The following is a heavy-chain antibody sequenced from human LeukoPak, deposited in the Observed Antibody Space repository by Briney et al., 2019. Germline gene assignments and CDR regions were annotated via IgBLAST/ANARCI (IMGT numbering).Heavy chain of an antibody. V-gene: IGHV3-9*01. D-gene: IGHD1-26*01. Sequence: SLRLSCAASGFTFDDYAMHWVRQAPGKGLEWVSGISWNSGSIGYADSVKGRFTISRDNAKNSLYLQMNSLRAEDTAVYYCVRDLGGRSGHWGQGTLVTVSS. CDR2: ISWNSGSI. CDR1: GFTFDDYA. CDR3: VRDLGGRSGH. J-gene: IGHJ4*02.